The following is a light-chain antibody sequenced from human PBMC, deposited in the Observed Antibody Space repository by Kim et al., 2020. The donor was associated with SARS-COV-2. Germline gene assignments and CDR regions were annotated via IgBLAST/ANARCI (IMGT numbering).Light chain of an antibody. CDR1: SSNIGAGYD. CDR2: GNS. J-gene: IGLJ1*01. Sequence: QPVLTQPPSVSGAPGQRVTISCTGSSSNIGAGYDVHWYQQLPGTAPKLLIYGNSNRPSGVPDRFSGSKSGTSASLAITGLQAEDEADYHCQSYDSSLSGYVFGTGTKVTVL. V-gene: IGLV1-40*01. CDR3: QSYDSSLSGYV.